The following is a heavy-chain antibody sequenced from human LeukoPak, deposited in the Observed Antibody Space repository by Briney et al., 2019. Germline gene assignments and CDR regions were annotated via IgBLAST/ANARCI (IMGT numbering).Heavy chain of an antibody. D-gene: IGHD3-9*01. CDR2: IIPILGIA. CDR1: GGTFSSYT. J-gene: IGHJ3*02. CDR3: ARGSPQQYYDILTGYYIEAFDI. Sequence: SVKVSCKASGGTFSSYTISWVRQAPGQGLEWMGRIIPILGIANYAQKFHGRVTITADKSTSTAYMELSSLRSEDTAVYYCARGSPQQYYDILTGYYIEAFDIWGQGTMVTVSS. V-gene: IGHV1-69*02.